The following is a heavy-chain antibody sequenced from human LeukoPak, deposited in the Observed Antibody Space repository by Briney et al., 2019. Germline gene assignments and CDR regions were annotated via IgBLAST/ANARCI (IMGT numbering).Heavy chain of an antibody. CDR3: ARVLRSSLDAFDI. V-gene: IGHV1-69*05. J-gene: IGHJ3*02. CDR1: GYTFTSYG. D-gene: IGHD6-6*01. Sequence: VASVKVSCKASGYTFTSYGISWVRQAPGQGLEWMGGIIPIFGTANYAQKFQGRVTITTDESTSTAYMELSSLRSEDTAVYYCARVLRSSLDAFDIWGQGTMVTVSS. CDR2: IIPIFGTA.